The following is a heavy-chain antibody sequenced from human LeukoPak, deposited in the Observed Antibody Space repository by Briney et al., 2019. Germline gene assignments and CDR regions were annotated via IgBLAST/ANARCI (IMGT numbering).Heavy chain of an antibody. D-gene: IGHD2-8*01. V-gene: IGHV3-23*01. Sequence: GGSLRLSCAASGFTFSNYAMSWIRQALGKGLEWVSAVSGNGATTHYADSVKGRFTISRDNSKNTLFLQMNSLRAEDTAIYYCAKTMEEASYFEYWGQGTLVTVSS. J-gene: IGHJ4*02. CDR2: VSGNGATT. CDR1: GFTFSNYA. CDR3: AKTMEEASYFEY.